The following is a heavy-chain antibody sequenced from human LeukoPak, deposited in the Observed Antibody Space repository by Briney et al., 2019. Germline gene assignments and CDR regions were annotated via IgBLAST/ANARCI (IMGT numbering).Heavy chain of an antibody. V-gene: IGHV4-4*02. CDR3: ANSGGTWYFDL. D-gene: IGHD6-25*01. CDR2: IHHSGST. CDR1: GGSVSNTNW. Sequence: KTSETLSLTCAVSGGSVSNTNWWNWVRQPPGKGLEWIGEIHHSGSTNYNPSLKSRVTISIDKSKNQFSLKLSSVTAADTAMYYCANSGGTWYFDLWGRGTLVTVSS. J-gene: IGHJ2*01.